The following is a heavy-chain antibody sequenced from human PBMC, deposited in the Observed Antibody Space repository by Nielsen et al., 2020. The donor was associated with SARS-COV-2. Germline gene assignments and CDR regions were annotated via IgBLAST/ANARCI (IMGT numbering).Heavy chain of an antibody. D-gene: IGHD3/OR15-3a*01. CDR1: GYTFTNYG. CDR3: ARGTGEDY. Sequence: ASVKVSCKASGYTFTNYGISWVRQAPGQGLEWMGWISAHNGNTKYVQKLQGRVTMTTETSTSTAHMELRSLRSDDTAVYYCARGTGEDYWGQGTLVTVSS. CDR2: ISAHNGNT. J-gene: IGHJ4*02. V-gene: IGHV1-18*01.